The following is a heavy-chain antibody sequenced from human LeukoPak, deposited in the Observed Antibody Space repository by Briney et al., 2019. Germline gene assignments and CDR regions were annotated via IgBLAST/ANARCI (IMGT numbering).Heavy chain of an antibody. CDR2: IYTSGST. CDR1: GGSISSDNYF. D-gene: IGHD3-3*01. J-gene: IGHJ3*02. V-gene: IGHV4-61*02. Sequence: NPSQTLSLTCTVSGGSISSDNYFWNWIRQPAGEGLEWIGRIYTSGSTNYNPSLKSRVTISVDTSKNQFSLKLTSVTAADAAVYYCARDFLEWLSRKDAFDIWGQGTMVTVSS. CDR3: ARDFLEWLSRKDAFDI.